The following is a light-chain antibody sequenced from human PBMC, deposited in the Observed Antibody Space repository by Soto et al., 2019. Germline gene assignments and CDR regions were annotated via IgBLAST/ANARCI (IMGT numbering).Light chain of an antibody. Sequence: AIRMTQSPSSLSASTGDRVTITCRASQGISSYLAWYQQKPGKAPKLMIYAASTLQSGVPSRFSGSGSGTDCTLTISCLQSEDFATYYCQQYYSYPLTFGGGTKVDI. V-gene: IGKV1-8*01. CDR2: AAS. CDR3: QQYYSYPLT. CDR1: QGISSY. J-gene: IGKJ4*01.